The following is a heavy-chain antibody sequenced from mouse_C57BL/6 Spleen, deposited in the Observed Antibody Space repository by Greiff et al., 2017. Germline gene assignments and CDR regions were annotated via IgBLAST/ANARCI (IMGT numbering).Heavy chain of an antibody. CDR3: ARADYGSVDD. V-gene: IGHV5-4*03. CDR2: ISDGGSYT. CDR1: GFTFSSYA. Sequence: EVKLMESGGGLVKPGGSLKLSCAASGFTFSSYAMSWVRQTPEKRLEWVATISDGGSYTYYPDNVKGRFTISRDNAKNNLYLQMSHLKSEDTAMYYCARADYGSVDDWGQGTTLTVA. J-gene: IGHJ2*01. D-gene: IGHD1-1*01.